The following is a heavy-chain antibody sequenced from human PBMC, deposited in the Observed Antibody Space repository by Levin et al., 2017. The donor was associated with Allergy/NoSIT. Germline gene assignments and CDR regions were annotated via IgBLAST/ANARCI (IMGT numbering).Heavy chain of an antibody. Sequence: GESLKISCAASGFTFSTYAMTWVRQAPGLGLEWVSYISGGGGSTDYTDSAKGRFTISRDNSKNTLYLQLNSLRAEDTAIYYCAKDSSYGGNFLGFFDFWGRGTLVTVSS. CDR2: ISGGGGST. D-gene: IGHD4-23*01. V-gene: IGHV3-23*01. CDR1: GFTFSTYA. CDR3: AKDSSYGGNFLGFFDF. J-gene: IGHJ2*01.